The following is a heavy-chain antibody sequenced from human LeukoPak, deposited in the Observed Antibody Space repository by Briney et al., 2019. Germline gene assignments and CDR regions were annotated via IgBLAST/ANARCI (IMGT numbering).Heavy chain of an antibody. CDR1: GFTFDDYA. CDR3: ARQVGARPYFDY. V-gene: IGHV3-43*02. D-gene: IGHD1-26*01. CDR2: ISGDGGST. J-gene: IGHJ4*02. Sequence: PGGSLRLSCAASGFTFDDYAMHWVRHAPGKGLEWGSLISGDGGSTYYADSVKGRFTISRDNSKNSLYLQMNSLRTEDTALYYCARQVGARPYFDYWGQGTLVTVSS.